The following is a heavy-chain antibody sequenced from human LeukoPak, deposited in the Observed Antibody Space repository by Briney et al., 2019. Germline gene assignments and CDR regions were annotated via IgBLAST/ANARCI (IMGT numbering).Heavy chain of an antibody. V-gene: IGHV1-46*01. CDR2: INPSGGST. Sequence: ASVKVSCKASGYTFTSYYMHWVRQAPGQGLEWMGIINPSGGSTSYAQKFQGRVTMTRDTSTSTVYMELSSLRSEDTAVYYCARAAPGYSSSWPDFDYWGQGTLVTVSS. CDR1: GYTFTSYY. J-gene: IGHJ4*02. D-gene: IGHD6-13*01. CDR3: ARAAPGYSSSWPDFDY.